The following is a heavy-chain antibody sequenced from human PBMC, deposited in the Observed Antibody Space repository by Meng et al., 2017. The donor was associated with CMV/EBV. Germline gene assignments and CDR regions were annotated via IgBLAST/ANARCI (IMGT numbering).Heavy chain of an antibody. CDR1: GFTFSSYG. D-gene: IGHD2-2*01. V-gene: IGHV3-30*02. CDR2: IRYDGSNK. CDR3: AKDGRADIVVVPAAIDY. Sequence: GESLKISCAASGFTFSSYGVHWVRQAPGKGLEWVAFIRYDGSNKYYADSVKGRFTISRDNSKNTLYLQMNSLRAEDTAVYYCAKDGRADIVVVPAAIDYWGQGTLVTVSS. J-gene: IGHJ4*02.